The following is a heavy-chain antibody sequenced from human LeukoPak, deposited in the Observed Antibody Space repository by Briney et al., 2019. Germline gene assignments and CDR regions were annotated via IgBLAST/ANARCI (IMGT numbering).Heavy chain of an antibody. CDR2: IGSSSSYI. CDR1: AFTLLRDS. J-gene: IGHJ3*02. D-gene: IGHD1-26*01. Sequence: PGGSLRLSCAASAFTLLRDSMNWVRQAPGKGLEWVSSIGSSSSYIYYADSVKGRFTISRDNAKNSLYLQINRLRADGRAVYYGGRDRCEGASADAFDIWGQGTMVTVSS. V-gene: IGHV3-21*01. CDR3: GRDRCEGASADAFDI.